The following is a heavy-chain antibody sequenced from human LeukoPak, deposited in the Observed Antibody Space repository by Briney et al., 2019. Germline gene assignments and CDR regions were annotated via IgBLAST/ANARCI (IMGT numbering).Heavy chain of an antibody. Sequence: GTSLRLSCAASGFTFNNCGIHWVRQAPGKGLEWVAFISYDASDIYYADSVKGRFTISRVNSKNTLFLQMNSLRIEDTAVYYCAEPYAISGYDWGFFDHWGQGTLVSVSS. D-gene: IGHD5-12*01. CDR1: GFTFNNCG. CDR2: ISYDASDI. J-gene: IGHJ4*02. CDR3: AEPYAISGYDWGFFDH. V-gene: IGHV3-30*18.